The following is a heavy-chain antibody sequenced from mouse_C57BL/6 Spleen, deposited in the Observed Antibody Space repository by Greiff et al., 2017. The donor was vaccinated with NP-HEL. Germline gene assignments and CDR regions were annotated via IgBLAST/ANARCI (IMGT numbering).Heavy chain of an antibody. J-gene: IGHJ4*01. V-gene: IGHV8-12*01. CDR2: IYWDDDK. CDR1: GFSLSTSGMG. D-gene: IGHD2-3*01. Sequence: QVTLKVSGPGILQSSQTLSLTCSFSGFSLSTSGMGVSWIRQPSGKGLEWLAHIYWDDDKRYTPSLKSRLTISKDTSRNQVFLKITSVDTADTATYYCARSGGGYDGYYVYYAMDYWGQGTSVTVSS. CDR3: ARSGGGYDGYYVYYAMDY.